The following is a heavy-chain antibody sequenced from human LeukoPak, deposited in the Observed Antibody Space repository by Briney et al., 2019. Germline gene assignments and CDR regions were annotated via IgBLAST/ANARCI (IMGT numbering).Heavy chain of an antibody. CDR3: AKHLLWSGESNRWFDP. Sequence: GGSLRLSCVASGFTFINYAMGWVRQAPGKGLEWVSAISGSATDTYYADSVKGRFTISRDNSKNTVYLQMNSLTVEDTAVYYCAKHLLWSGESNRWFDPWGQGTLLTVSS. CDR1: GFTFINYA. CDR2: ISGSATDT. J-gene: IGHJ5*02. V-gene: IGHV3-23*01. D-gene: IGHD3-10*01.